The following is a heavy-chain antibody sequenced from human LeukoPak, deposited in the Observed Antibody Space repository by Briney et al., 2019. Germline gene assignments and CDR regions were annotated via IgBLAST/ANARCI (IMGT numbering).Heavy chain of an antibody. D-gene: IGHD3/OR15-3a*01. J-gene: IGHJ4*02. CDR1: GGSISSNDHY. V-gene: IGHV4-39*01. CDR3: ASKSTAWTIDY. CDR2: MYYSGST. Sequence: SETLSLTCTVSGGSISSNDHYWGWIRQTPGKGLEWIGTMYYSGSTNYNPSLKSRVTLSIDTPKNQFSLRLSSVTAADTAVYYCASKSTAWTIDYWGQGTLVTVSS.